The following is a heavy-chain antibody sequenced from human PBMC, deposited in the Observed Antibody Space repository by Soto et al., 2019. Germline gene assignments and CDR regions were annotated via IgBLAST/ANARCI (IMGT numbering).Heavy chain of an antibody. CDR2: IYKSTTT. V-gene: IGHV4-30-4*01. CDR3: ARGRYCLTGRCFPNWFDS. CDR1: GDSISNLDYF. J-gene: IGHJ5*01. D-gene: IGHD7-27*01. Sequence: SETLSLTCSVSGDSISNLDYFWAWIRQPPGQALEYIGYIYKSTTTYYNPSFESRVAISVDTSKSQFSLNVTSVTAADTAVYFCARGRYCLTGRCFPNWFDSWGQGALVTVSS.